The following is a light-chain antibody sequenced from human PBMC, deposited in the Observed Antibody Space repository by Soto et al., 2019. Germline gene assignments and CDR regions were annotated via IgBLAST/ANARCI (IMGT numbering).Light chain of an antibody. Sequence: QSVLPQSPSASASLGASVKLTCTLSSGHSSYAIAWHQQQPEKGPRYLMKVNTDGSHNKGDGIPDRFSGSSSGAERYLTISSLHSEDEADYYCQTWGAGFSVVFGGGTELTVL. CDR2: VNTDGSH. J-gene: IGLJ2*01. CDR1: SGHSSYA. V-gene: IGLV4-69*01. CDR3: QTWGAGFSVV.